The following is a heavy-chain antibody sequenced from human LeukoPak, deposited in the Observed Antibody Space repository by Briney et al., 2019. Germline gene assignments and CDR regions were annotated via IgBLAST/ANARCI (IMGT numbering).Heavy chain of an antibody. Sequence: SETLSLTCAVYGGPFSGYYWSWIRQPPGKGLEWIGEINHSGSTNYNPSLKSRVTISVDTSKNQFSLKLSSVTAADTAVYYCARWGTPYYYGSGSAFFDYWGQGTLVTVSS. CDR3: ARWGTPYYYGSGSAFFDY. V-gene: IGHV4-34*01. CDR1: GGPFSGYY. D-gene: IGHD3-10*01. CDR2: INHSGST. J-gene: IGHJ4*02.